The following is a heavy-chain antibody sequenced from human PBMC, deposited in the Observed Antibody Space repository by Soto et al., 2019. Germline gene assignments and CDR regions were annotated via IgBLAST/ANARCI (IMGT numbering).Heavy chain of an antibody. D-gene: IGHD6-19*01. CDR1: GGSFSGYY. J-gene: IGHJ3*02. CDR2: INHSGST. V-gene: IGHV4-34*01. Sequence: SETLSLTCAVYGGSFSGYYWSWIRQPPGKGLEWIGEINHSGSTNYNPSLKSRVTISVDTSKNQFSLKLSSVTAADTAVHYCARTGYSSGWYKAAFDIWGQGTMVTVSS. CDR3: ARTGYSSGWYKAAFDI.